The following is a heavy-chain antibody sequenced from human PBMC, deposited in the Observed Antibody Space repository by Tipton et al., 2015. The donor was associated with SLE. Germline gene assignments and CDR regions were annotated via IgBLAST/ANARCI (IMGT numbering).Heavy chain of an antibody. CDR2: ISAYNGNT. Sequence: QVQLVQSGPEVKKPGASVKVSCKASGYTFTSYGISWVRQAPGQGLEWMGWISAYNGNTNYAQKLQGRVTMTRDTSTSTVYMELSSLRSEDTAVYYCARDKADDRRDFYSGMDVWGQGTTVTVSS. V-gene: IGHV1-18*01. J-gene: IGHJ6*02. CDR1: GYTFTSYG. CDR3: ARDKADDRRDFYSGMDV. D-gene: IGHD3-16*01.